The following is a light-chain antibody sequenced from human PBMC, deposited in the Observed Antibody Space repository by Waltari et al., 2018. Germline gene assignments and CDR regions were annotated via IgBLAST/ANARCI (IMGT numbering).Light chain of an antibody. CDR3: QQYYITPPT. Sequence: QSVLTQPASASGTPGQRVTISCSGSRSNIGVNYVCWYQHLPGTAPKLLIYRTDQRPSGVPDRFSGSGSGTDFTLTISSLQAEDVAVYYCQQYYITPPTFGQGTK. J-gene: IGLJ3*02. CDR2: RTD. CDR1: RSNIGVNY. V-gene: IGLV1-47*01.